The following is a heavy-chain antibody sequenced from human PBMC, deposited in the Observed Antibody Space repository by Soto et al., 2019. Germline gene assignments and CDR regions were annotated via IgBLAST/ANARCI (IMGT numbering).Heavy chain of an antibody. V-gene: IGHV1-18*01. CDR2: ISAYNGNT. D-gene: IGHD3-3*01. Sequence: QVQLVQSGAEVKKPGASVKVSCKASGYTFTSYGISWVRQAPGQGLEWIGWISAYNGNTNYAQKLQGRVTMTTDTSTSTAYMELRSLRSDDTAVYYCARDTLNYDFWSGYYTNWFDPWGQGTLVTVSS. J-gene: IGHJ5*02. CDR1: GYTFTSYG. CDR3: ARDTLNYDFWSGYYTNWFDP.